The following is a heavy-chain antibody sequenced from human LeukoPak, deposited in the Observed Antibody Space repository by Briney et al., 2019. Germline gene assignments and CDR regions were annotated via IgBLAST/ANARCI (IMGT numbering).Heavy chain of an antibody. CDR2: IYPADSET. J-gene: IGHJ3*01. Sequence: GESPKISCQASGYTLHNYWIDWVRQIPRKGPGWMVVIYPADSETRYSPSFQGHVTISADDSSSVDYLEWKTLKASDTARYYCMAYNWDGDPGFDLWGQGTLVTVSS. V-gene: IGHV5-51*01. D-gene: IGHD1-1*01. CDR1: GYTLHNYW. CDR3: MAYNWDGDPGFDL.